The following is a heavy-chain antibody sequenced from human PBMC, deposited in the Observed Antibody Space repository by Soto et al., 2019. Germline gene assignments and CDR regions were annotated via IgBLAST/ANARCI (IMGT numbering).Heavy chain of an antibody. CDR1: GGTFNSYA. V-gene: IGHV1-69*05. CDR3: ARVSGYSSSWYLFLRVRFYYYYGMDV. J-gene: IGHJ6*02. CDR2: IIPIYGNA. D-gene: IGHD6-13*01. Sequence: SVKVSCKASGGTFNSYAISWVRQAPGQGLEWMGWIIPIYGNANYAQKFQGRVTITTDESTSTAYLELSSLRSDDTAVYYCARVSGYSSSWYLFLRVRFYYYYGMDVWGQGTTVTVSS.